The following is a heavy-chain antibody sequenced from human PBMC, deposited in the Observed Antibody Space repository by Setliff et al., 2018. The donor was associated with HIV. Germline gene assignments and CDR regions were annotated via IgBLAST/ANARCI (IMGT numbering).Heavy chain of an antibody. CDR1: GYPLTELS. D-gene: IGHD6-13*01. Sequence: ASVKVSCTISGYPLTELSIHWVRQAPGKGLEWMANFDPEDGETFYAQKFQGRLTMTEDTSTDTAYMELSSLRSDDTAMYYCATDPGYSSTWYSESFQHWGQGTVVTVSS. J-gene: IGHJ1*01. CDR3: ATDPGYSSTWYSESFQH. CDR2: FDPEDGET. V-gene: IGHV1-24*01.